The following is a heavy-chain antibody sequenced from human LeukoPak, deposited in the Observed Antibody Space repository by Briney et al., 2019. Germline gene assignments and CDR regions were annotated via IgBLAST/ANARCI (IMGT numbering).Heavy chain of an antibody. CDR3: ARAPFMDAFDI. D-gene: IGHD3-16*01. CDR2: IYTSGST. V-gene: IGHV4-61*02. CDR1: GGSISSGSYY. Sequence: SETLSLTCTVSGGSISSGSYYWSWIRQPPGKGLEWIGRIYTSGSTNYNPSLKSRVTISVDTSKNQFSLKLSSVTAADTAVYYCARAPFMDAFDIWGQGTMVTVSS. J-gene: IGHJ3*02.